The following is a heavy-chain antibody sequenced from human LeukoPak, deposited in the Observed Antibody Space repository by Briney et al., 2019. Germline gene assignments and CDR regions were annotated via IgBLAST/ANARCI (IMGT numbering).Heavy chain of an antibody. CDR3: ARVLMVYAINPDAFDI. CDR1: GFTFSSYA. CDR2: ISYDGSNK. J-gene: IGHJ3*02. D-gene: IGHD2-8*01. Sequence: PGGSLRLSCAASGFTFSSYAMHWVRQAPGKGLEWVAVISYDGSNKYYADSVKGRFTISRDNSKNTLYLQMNSLRAEDTAVYYCARVLMVYAINPDAFDIWGQGTMVTVSS. V-gene: IGHV3-30*04.